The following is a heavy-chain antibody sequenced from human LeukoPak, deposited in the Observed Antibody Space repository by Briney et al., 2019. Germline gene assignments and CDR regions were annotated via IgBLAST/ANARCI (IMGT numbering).Heavy chain of an antibody. V-gene: IGHV1-2*06. CDR3: ARDPSTVTTGTIYYYYYMDV. Sequence: ASVTVSCKASGYTFTGYYMHWVRQAPGQGLEWMGRINPNSGGTNYAQKFQGRVTMTRDTSISTAYMELSRLRSDDTAVYYCARDPSTVTTGTIYYYYYMDVWGKGTTVTVSS. J-gene: IGHJ6*03. CDR2: INPNSGGT. D-gene: IGHD4-17*01. CDR1: GYTFTGYY.